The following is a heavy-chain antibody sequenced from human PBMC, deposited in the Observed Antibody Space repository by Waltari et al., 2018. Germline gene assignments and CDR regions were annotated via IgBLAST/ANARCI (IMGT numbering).Heavy chain of an antibody. J-gene: IGHJ3*02. CDR1: GYSISSGYY. V-gene: IGHV4-38-2*01. CDR2: IYHSGRT. D-gene: IGHD3-22*01. Sequence: QVQLQESGPGLVKPSETLSLTCAVSGYSISSGYYWGWIRQPPGKGLEWIGSIYHSGRTYCNPSLKSRVTISVDTSKNQFSLKLSSVTAADTAVYYCARRGLMIVVGYAFDIWGQGTMVTVSS. CDR3: ARRGLMIVVGYAFDI.